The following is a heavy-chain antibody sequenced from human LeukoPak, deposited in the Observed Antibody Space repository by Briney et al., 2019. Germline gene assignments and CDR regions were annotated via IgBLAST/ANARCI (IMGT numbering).Heavy chain of an antibody. CDR2: IYYSGST. J-gene: IGHJ4*02. CDR1: GGSISSYY. Sequence: PSETLSLTCTVSGGSISSYYWSWIRQPPGKGLEWIGYIYYSGSTNYNPSLKSRVTISVDTSKNQFSLKLSSVTAADTAVYYCARLRPGIAVATFDYWGQETLVTVSS. V-gene: IGHV4-59*01. D-gene: IGHD6-19*01. CDR3: ARLRPGIAVATFDY.